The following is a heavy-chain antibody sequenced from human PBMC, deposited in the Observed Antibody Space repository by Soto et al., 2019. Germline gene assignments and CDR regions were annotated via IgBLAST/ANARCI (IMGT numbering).Heavy chain of an antibody. CDR1: GFTFGDST. V-gene: IGHV3-73*01. CDR2: IRSRANNYAT. Sequence: EVQLVESGGGLVQPGGSLKLSCVAAGFTFGDSTVHWVRPASGKGLEWVGRIRSRANNYATLYAASVKGRFTISRDESRDTASLQMNSLKTEDTAVYLCLTARVGTFNIWGQGTMVTVSS. J-gene: IGHJ3*02. CDR3: LTARVGTFNI.